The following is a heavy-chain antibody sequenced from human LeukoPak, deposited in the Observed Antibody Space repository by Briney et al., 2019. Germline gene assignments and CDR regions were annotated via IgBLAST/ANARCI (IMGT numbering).Heavy chain of an antibody. CDR2: IYTSGST. Sequence: PSETLSLTCTVSGGSISSYYWSWIRQPAGKGLEWIGRIYTSGSTNYNPSLKSRVTMSVDTSKNQFSLKLSSVTAADTAVYYCASEKPSYYYDSSGYFACWGQGTLVTVSS. V-gene: IGHV4-4*07. CDR1: GGSISSYY. J-gene: IGHJ4*02. D-gene: IGHD3-22*01. CDR3: ASEKPSYYYDSSGYFAC.